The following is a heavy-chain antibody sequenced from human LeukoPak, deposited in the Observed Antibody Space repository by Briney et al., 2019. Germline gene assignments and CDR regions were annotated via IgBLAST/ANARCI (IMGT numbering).Heavy chain of an antibody. CDR1: GVSISSSSYY. CDR2: IYYSGST. V-gene: IGHV4-39*01. CDR3: ARHREYSSSSGYFDY. Sequence: PSETLSLTCTVSGVSISSSSYYWRWIRQPPGKRLEWIGSIYYSGSTHYNPSLTSHVTISVDTPKNQLSLILSSLDAADTDVYYCARHREYSSSSGYFDYWGQGTLVTVSS. J-gene: IGHJ4*02. D-gene: IGHD6-6*01.